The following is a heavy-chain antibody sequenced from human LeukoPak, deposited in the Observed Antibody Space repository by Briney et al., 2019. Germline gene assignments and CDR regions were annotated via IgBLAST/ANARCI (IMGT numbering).Heavy chain of an antibody. J-gene: IGHJ6*03. CDR2: TYYRSKWIN. Sequence: SQTLSLTCAIFGDSVSRNSWNWIRQTPSRGLEWLGRTYYRSKWINDYAVSMESRITINPDTSKNQFSLQLNSVTPEDTAVYYCAMTRATETRGLDYYYYMDVWGKGTTVTVSS. D-gene: IGHD1-14*01. V-gene: IGHV6-1*01. CDR1: GDSVSRNS. CDR3: AMTRATETRGLDYYYYMDV.